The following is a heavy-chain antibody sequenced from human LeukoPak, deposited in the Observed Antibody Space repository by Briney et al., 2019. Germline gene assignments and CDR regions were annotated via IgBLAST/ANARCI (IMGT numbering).Heavy chain of an antibody. D-gene: IGHD6-19*01. CDR2: IKQDGSEK. V-gene: IGHV3-7*01. Sequence: GGSLRLSCAASGFTFSSYWMSWVRQAPGKGLEWVANIKQDGSEKYYVDSVKGRFTISRDNAKNSVYLQMNSLRAEDTAVYYCARGGIAVAGTRENYYYYYMDVWGKGTTVTVSS. J-gene: IGHJ6*03. CDR1: GFTFSSYW. CDR3: ARGGIAVAGTRENYYYYYMDV.